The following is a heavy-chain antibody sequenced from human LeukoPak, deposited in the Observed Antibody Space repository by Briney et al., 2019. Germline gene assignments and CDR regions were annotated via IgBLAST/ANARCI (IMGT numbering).Heavy chain of an antibody. CDR2: IYPGDSDT. Sequence: GESLKISCKGSGYSFTSYWIGWVRQMPGKGLEWMGIIYPGDSDTRYSPSFQGQVIISADKSTSTAYLQWRSLKTSDTAMYYCARGALPAAISLDYWGQGTLVTVSS. CDR3: ARGALPAAISLDY. D-gene: IGHD2-2*01. V-gene: IGHV5-51*01. CDR1: GYSFTSYW. J-gene: IGHJ4*02.